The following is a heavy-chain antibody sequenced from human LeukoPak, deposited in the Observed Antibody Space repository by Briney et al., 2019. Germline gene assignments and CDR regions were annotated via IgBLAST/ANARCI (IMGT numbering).Heavy chain of an antibody. CDR1: GGSISSSHYQ. CDR2: IYYSGST. Sequence: PSETLSPTCTVSGGSISSSHYQWGWIRQPPGKGLEWIGNIYYSGSTSSNPSLKSRVSISVDTSKNQFSLKLSSVTAADTAVYYCARGGREYTYNYDYFGYWGQGTLVTVSS. D-gene: IGHD5-18*01. CDR3: ARGGREYTYNYDYFGY. V-gene: IGHV4-39*01. J-gene: IGHJ4*02.